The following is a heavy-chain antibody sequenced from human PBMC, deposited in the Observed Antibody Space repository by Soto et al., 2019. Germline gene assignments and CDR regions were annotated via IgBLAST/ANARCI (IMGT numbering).Heavy chain of an antibody. V-gene: IGHV3-21*01. D-gene: IGHD4-17*01. Sequence: PGGSLRLSCAASGFTFSSYSMNWVRQAPGKGLEWVSSISSSSSYIYYADSVKGRFTISRDNAKNSLYLQMNSLRAEDTAVYYCARDRLKSYDDYGIRYGMDVWGQGTTVTVSS. CDR2: ISSSSSYI. J-gene: IGHJ6*02. CDR1: GFTFSSYS. CDR3: ARDRLKSYDDYGIRYGMDV.